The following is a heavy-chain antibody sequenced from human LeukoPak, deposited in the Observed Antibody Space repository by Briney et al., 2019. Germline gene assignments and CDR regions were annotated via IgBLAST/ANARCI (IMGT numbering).Heavy chain of an antibody. CDR3: SSQPAVLDLDC. CDR2: IKPDGSGK. CDR1: GFAFSSYW. Sequence: PGGSLRLSRAASGFAFSSYWMTWVRQAPGKGLEWVANIKPDGSGKNYVDSVKGRFTISRDNAKNSLYLQMKGLRVEDTAVYYCSSQPAVLDLDCWGQGTLVTVSS. D-gene: IGHD6-19*01. V-gene: IGHV3-7*01. J-gene: IGHJ4*02.